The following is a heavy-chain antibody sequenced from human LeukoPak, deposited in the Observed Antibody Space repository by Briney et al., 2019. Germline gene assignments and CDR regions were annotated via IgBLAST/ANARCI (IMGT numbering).Heavy chain of an antibody. Sequence: SETLSLTCAVYGGSFSGYYWSWIRQPPGKGLEWIGEINHSGSTNYNPSLKSRVTKSVDTSKNQFSLKLSSVTAADTAVYYCARQGIVVVVAATREYNWFDPWGQGTLVTVSS. CDR2: INHSGST. V-gene: IGHV4-34*01. J-gene: IGHJ5*02. CDR3: ARQGIVVVVAATREYNWFDP. CDR1: GGSFSGYY. D-gene: IGHD2-15*01.